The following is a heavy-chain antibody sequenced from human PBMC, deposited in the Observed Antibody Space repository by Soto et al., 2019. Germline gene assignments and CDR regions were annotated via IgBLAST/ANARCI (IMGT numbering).Heavy chain of an antibody. CDR1: GFTFSSYA. D-gene: IGHD1-20*01. CDR3: VRYSWNDKNVDY. J-gene: IGHJ4*02. CDR2: ISGSGGST. V-gene: IGHV3-23*01. Sequence: EVQLLDSGGGLVQPGGSLRLSCAASGFTFSSYAMSWVRQAPGKGLEWVSAISGSGGSTSYAGSVKGRFAISRDNSKTTVYLQLNSLRAEDTAGWNCVRYSWNDKNVDYGGQGNLDTVSS.